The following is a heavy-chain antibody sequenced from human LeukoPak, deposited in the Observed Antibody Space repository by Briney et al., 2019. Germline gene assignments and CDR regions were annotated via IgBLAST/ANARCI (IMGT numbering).Heavy chain of an antibody. CDR2: ISWNSGSI. Sequence: PGGSLRLSCAASGFTFSSYAMSWVRQAPGKGLEWVSGISWNSGSIGYADSVKGRFTISRDNAKNSLYLQMNSLRAEDTALYYCAKGPNYDFWSGYREKSEYYFDYWGQGTLVTVSS. J-gene: IGHJ4*02. CDR1: GFTFSSYA. D-gene: IGHD3-3*01. CDR3: AKGPNYDFWSGYREKSEYYFDY. V-gene: IGHV3-9*01.